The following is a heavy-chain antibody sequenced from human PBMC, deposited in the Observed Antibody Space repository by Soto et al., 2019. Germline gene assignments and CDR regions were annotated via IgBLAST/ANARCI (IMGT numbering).Heavy chain of an antibody. Sequence: SETLSLTCAVYGGSLSGYYWSWIRQPPGKGLEWIGELFHGGSTNYSPSLKSRVTISVDTSNNQFSLELSSVTAADTAVYYCARPRHHTNTFYFFFDSWGPGTLVTVSS. J-gene: IGHJ4*02. CDR2: LFHGGST. CDR3: ARPRHHTNTFYFFFDS. D-gene: IGHD2-8*01. CDR1: GGSLSGYY. V-gene: IGHV4-34*12.